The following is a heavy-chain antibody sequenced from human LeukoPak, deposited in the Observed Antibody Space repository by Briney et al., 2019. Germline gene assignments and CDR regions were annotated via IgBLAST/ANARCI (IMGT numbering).Heavy chain of an antibody. CDR1: GFTFSSYV. J-gene: IGHJ3*02. CDR3: VKDRSLRTSRLNDAFDI. Sequence: GGSLRLSCAASGFTFSSYVMNWVRQAPGKGLEWVSTISGSGDNTYYADSVKGRFTISRDNSKDTLYLQMSSLTAEDTAVYCVKDRSLRTSRLNDAFDIRGQGTMVTVSS. V-gene: IGHV3-23*01. D-gene: IGHD1/OR15-1a*01. CDR2: ISGSGDNT.